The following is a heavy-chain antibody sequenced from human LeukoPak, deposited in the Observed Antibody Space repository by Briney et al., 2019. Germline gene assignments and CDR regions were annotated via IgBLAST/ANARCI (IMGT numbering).Heavy chain of an antibody. J-gene: IGHJ5*02. CDR2: INPSGGST. Sequence: ASVKVSCKASGYTFTSYYMPWVRQAPGQGLEWMGIINPSGGSTSYAQKFQGRVTMTRDTSTSTVYMELSSLRSEDTAVYYCAGYGGNKGIDPWGQGTLVTVSS. CDR3: AGYGGNKGIDP. D-gene: IGHD4-23*01. CDR1: GYTFTSYY. V-gene: IGHV1-46*01.